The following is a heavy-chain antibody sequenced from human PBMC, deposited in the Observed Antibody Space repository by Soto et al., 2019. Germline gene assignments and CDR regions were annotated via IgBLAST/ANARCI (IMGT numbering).Heavy chain of an antibody. Sequence: PSETLSLTCAVSGGSISSSNWWSWVRQPPGKGLEWIGEIYHSGSTNYNPSLKSRVTISVDKSKNQFSLKLSSVTAADTAVYYCARVSYMDYYYDSSGPIDYWGQGTLVTVSS. CDR2: IYHSGST. CDR1: GGSISSSNW. V-gene: IGHV4-4*02. CDR3: ARVSYMDYYYDSSGPIDY. D-gene: IGHD3-22*01. J-gene: IGHJ4*02.